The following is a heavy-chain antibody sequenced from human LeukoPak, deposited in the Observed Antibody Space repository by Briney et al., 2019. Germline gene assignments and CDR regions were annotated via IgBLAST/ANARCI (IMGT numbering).Heavy chain of an antibody. V-gene: IGHV3-74*01. D-gene: IGHD2-8*01. Sequence: GGSLRLSCAASGFTFSRYWMHWVRQAPGKGLVWVSRINSDGSSTDYADSVKGRFTISRDNAKNTLYLRMNGLRAEDTAVYYCARVRAAYADYWGQGTLVTVSS. CDR3: ARVRAAYADY. CDR2: INSDGSST. CDR1: GFTFSRYW. J-gene: IGHJ4*02.